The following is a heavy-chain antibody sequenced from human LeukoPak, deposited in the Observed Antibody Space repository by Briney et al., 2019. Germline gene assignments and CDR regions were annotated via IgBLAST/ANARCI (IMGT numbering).Heavy chain of an antibody. V-gene: IGHV4-39*07. CDR1: GGSISGSSYY. J-gene: IGHJ3*02. D-gene: IGHD5-24*01. Sequence: SETLFLTCTVSGGSISGSSYYWGWIRQPPGKGLEWIGSIYYSGSTYYNPSLKSRVTISVDTSKNQFSLKLSSVTAADTAVYYCARGPRRWLQFSVSDAFDIWGQGTMVTVSS. CDR2: IYYSGST. CDR3: ARGPRRWLQFSVSDAFDI.